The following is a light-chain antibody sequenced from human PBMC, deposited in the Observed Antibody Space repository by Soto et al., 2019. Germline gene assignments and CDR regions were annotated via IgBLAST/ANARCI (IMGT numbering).Light chain of an antibody. CDR2: GAS. CDR3: QQYKNWYT. Sequence: EIVMTQSPATLSVSPGGRATLSCRASQSVASSLAWYQQKPGQAPRLLIYGASIRATGIPARFSGSGAGTDVTLTISSLQSEDFAVYYCQQYKNWYTFGQGTKLEIK. CDR1: QSVASS. V-gene: IGKV3-15*01. J-gene: IGKJ2*01.